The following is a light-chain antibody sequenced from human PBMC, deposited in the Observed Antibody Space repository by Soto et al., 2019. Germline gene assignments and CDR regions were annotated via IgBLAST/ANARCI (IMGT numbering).Light chain of an antibody. J-gene: IGLJ2*01. Sequence: QSVLTQPPSVYGAPRQRVTISCSGSNSNIGNNAVNWYQQLPGKAPKLLIYYDDLLPSGVSDRFSGSKSGTSASLAISGLQSEDEAGYSCAAWDDSLNGPVFGGGTKLTVL. V-gene: IGLV1-36*01. CDR3: AAWDDSLNGPV. CDR1: NSNIGNNA. CDR2: YDD.